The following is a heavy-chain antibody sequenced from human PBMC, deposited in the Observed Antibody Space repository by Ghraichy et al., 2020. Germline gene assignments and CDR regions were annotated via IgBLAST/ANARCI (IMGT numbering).Heavy chain of an antibody. CDR1: GGSFSGYY. CDR2: INHSGST. Sequence: SQTLSLTCAVYGGSFSGYYWSWIRQPPGKGLEWIGEINHSGSTNYNPSLKSRVTISVDTSKNQFSLKLSSVTAADTAVYYCARGRGGKVRGAAVVVYYFDYWGQGTLVTVSS. CDR3: ARGRGGKVRGAAVVVYYFDY. V-gene: IGHV4-34*01. D-gene: IGHD3-10*01. J-gene: IGHJ4*02.